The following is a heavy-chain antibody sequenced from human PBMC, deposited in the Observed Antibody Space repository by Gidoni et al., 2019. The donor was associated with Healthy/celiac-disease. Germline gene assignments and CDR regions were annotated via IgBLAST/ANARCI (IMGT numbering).Heavy chain of an antibody. CDR3: AKGERAAAGTDYYYGMDV. V-gene: IGHV3-23*01. Sequence: EVQLLESGGGLVQPGGSLRLSCAASGFTFSSYAMSWVRQAPGKGVEWVSAISGSGGSTYYADSVKGRFTISRDNSKNTLYLQMNSLRAEDTAVYYCAKGERAAAGTDYYYGMDVWGQGTTVTVSS. D-gene: IGHD6-13*01. CDR1: GFTFSSYA. J-gene: IGHJ6*02. CDR2: ISGSGGST.